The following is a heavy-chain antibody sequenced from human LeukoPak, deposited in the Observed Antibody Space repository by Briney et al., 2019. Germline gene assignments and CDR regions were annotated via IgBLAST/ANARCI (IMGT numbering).Heavy chain of an antibody. Sequence: SDTLSLTCTVSGDSIISGVYYWSWIRQHPAKVLECIEDIYYSGSTYYNPSLKSRVTIPVDTSKNQFSLKLSSVTAADRAVYYCASDYGYSSCWYGAFDIWGQGTMVTVSS. D-gene: IGHD6-13*01. V-gene: IGHV4-31*03. CDR2: IYYSGST. J-gene: IGHJ3*02. CDR3: ASDYGYSSCWYGAFDI. CDR1: GDSIISGVYY.